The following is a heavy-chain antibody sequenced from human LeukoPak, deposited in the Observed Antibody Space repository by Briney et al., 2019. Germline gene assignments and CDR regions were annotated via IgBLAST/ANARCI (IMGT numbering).Heavy chain of an antibody. CDR3: AKDRKVPPYYFDY. D-gene: IGHD1-1*01. CDR2: IRGSGGST. J-gene: IGHJ4*02. V-gene: IGHV3-23*01. CDR1: GFTFSIYA. Sequence: GGSLRLSCAASGFTFSIYAMSCVRHAPGRGLEWVSAIRGSGGSTYYAHSVKGRLTISRDKSKNTLYLQMNSLRPEDTAAYYCAKDRKVPPYYFDYWGQGTLVTVSS.